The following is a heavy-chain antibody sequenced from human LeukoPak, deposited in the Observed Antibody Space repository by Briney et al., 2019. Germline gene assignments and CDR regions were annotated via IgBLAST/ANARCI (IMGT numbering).Heavy chain of an antibody. D-gene: IGHD2-2*03. J-gene: IGHJ4*02. CDR1: GFTFDDYA. Sequence: GRSLRLSCAASGFTFDDYAMHWVRQAPAKGLDWDSGISWNSGSIGYADSVKGRFTISRDNAKNSLYLQMNSLRAEDTALYYCAKDMSFGYCSSTSCETPTTFDYWGQGTLVTVSS. CDR3: AKDMSFGYCSSTSCETPTTFDY. V-gene: IGHV3-9*01. CDR2: ISWNSGSI.